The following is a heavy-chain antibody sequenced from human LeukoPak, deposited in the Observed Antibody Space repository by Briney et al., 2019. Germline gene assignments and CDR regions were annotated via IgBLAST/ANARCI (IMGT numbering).Heavy chain of an antibody. CDR1: GDSISRGGHY. D-gene: IGHD1-1*01. Sequence: PSETLSLTCTVSGDSISRGGHYWNWLRQRPGKGLEWIGYIFNTGSTYYNPSLKSRVTISVDTSKNQFSLKLSSVTAADTAVYYCARSPGIWNEYGRLEYWGQGALVTVSS. V-gene: IGHV4-31*03. CDR3: ARSPGIWNEYGRLEY. J-gene: IGHJ4*02. CDR2: IFNTGST.